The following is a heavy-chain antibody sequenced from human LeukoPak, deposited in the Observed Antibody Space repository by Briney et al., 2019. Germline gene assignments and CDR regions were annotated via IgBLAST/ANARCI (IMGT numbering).Heavy chain of an antibody. J-gene: IGHJ3*02. CDR3: AKRFLEWSQAFDI. D-gene: IGHD3-3*01. Sequence: GGSLRLSCAASGFTFSNYWMHWVRQAPGKGLVWVSRINSDGINTSYADSVKGRFTISRDNSKNTLYLQMNSLRAEDTAVYYCAKRFLEWSQAFDIWGQGTMVTVSS. V-gene: IGHV3-74*01. CDR1: GFTFSNYW. CDR2: INSDGINT.